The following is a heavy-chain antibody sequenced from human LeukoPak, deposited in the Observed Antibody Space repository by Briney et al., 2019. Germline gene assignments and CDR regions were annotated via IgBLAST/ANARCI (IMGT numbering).Heavy chain of an antibody. CDR2: TFYRSKWNN. CDR1: GDNVSSNSAA. V-gene: IGHV6-1*01. J-gene: IGHJ4*02. CDR3: ARDRSFGYGSHFDY. D-gene: IGHD5-18*01. Sequence: SQTLSLTCAISGDNVSSNSAAWNWLRQSPSSGLEWLGRTFYRSKWNNDYAVSVKGRITINPDTSKNHFYLQLKSVTREDTAVYYCARDRSFGYGSHFDYWGQGTLATVSS.